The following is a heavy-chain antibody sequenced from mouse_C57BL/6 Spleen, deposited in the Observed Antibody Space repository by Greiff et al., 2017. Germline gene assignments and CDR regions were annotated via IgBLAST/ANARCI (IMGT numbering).Heavy chain of an antibody. CDR3: ARGYDYLFAY. CDR2: ISNGGGST. Sequence: EVKVEESGGGLVQPGGSLKLSCAASGFTFSDYYMYWVRQTPEKRLEWVAYISNGGGSTYYPDTVKGRFTISRDNAKNTLYLQMSRLKSEDTAMYYCARGYDYLFAYWGQGTLVTVSA. J-gene: IGHJ3*01. V-gene: IGHV5-12*01. CDR1: GFTFSDYY. D-gene: IGHD2-4*01.